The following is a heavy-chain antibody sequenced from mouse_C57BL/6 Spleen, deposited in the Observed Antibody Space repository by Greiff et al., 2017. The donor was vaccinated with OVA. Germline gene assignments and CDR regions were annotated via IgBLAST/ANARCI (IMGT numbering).Heavy chain of an antibody. D-gene: IGHD2-1*01. CDR1: GFTFSSYA. CDR3: TREGNFYFDY. V-gene: IGHV5-9-1*02. J-gene: IGHJ2*01. CDR2: ISSGGDYI. Sequence: EVKLQESGEGLVKPGGSLKLSCAASGFTFSSYAMSWVRQTPEKRLEWVAYISSGGDYIYYADTVKGRFTISRDNARNTLYLQMSSLKSEDTAMYYCTREGNFYFDYWGQGTTLTVSS.